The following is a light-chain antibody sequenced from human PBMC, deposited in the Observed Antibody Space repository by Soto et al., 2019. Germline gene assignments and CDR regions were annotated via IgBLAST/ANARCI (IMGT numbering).Light chain of an antibody. V-gene: IGLV2-14*01. Sequence: QSVLTQPASVSGSPGQSITISCTGTSTDVGYYNYVSWYQHHPGKAPKLMIYEVSNRPSGVSSRFSGSKSGNTASLTISGLQAEDEDDYYCSSYTTSSTQVFGGGTKLTVL. J-gene: IGLJ3*02. CDR1: STDVGYYNY. CDR2: EVS. CDR3: SSYTTSSTQV.